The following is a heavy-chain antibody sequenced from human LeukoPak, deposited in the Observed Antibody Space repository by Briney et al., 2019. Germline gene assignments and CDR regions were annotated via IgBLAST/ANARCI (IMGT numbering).Heavy chain of an antibody. CDR1: GESFSSNSPA. CDR3: ARALIVPWGYFDY. CDR2: TYYRSKWYN. Sequence: SQTLSLTCALSGESFSSNSPAWNWIRQSPSRGLEWLGRTYYRSKWYNDYAVSVKSRITINPDTSKDQFSLQLNSVTPEDTAVYYCARALIVPWGYFDYWGQGTLVTVSS. V-gene: IGHV6-1*01. D-gene: IGHD2-8*01. J-gene: IGHJ4*02.